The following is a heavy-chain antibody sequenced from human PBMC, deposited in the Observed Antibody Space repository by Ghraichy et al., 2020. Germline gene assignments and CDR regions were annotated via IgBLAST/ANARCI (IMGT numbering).Heavy chain of an antibody. CDR3: ARGSYSSSSGYYHYYGMDV. CDR2: IFYSGST. CDR1: GGSISSYC. Sequence: SETLSLTCTVSGGSISSYCWSWIRQPPGKGLDWIGYIFYSGSTNYNPSLKSRVTISVDRSKNQFSLKLSSVTAADTAVYYCARGSYSSSSGYYHYYGMDVWGQGTTVTVSS. J-gene: IGHJ6*02. V-gene: IGHV4-59*01. D-gene: IGHD6-6*01.